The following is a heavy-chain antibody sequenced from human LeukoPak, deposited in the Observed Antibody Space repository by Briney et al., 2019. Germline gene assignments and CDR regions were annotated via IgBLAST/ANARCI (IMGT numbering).Heavy chain of an antibody. CDR2: IWYDGSNK. Sequence: GRSLRLSCAASGFTFSSYGMHWVRQAPGKGLEWVAVIWYDGSNKYYADSGKGRFTISRDNSKNTLYLQMNSLRAEDTAVYYGARDPPYSSGWYLFDYWGQGPLVTVSS. J-gene: IGHJ4*02. D-gene: IGHD6-19*01. CDR3: ARDPPYSSGWYLFDY. V-gene: IGHV3-33*01. CDR1: GFTFSSYG.